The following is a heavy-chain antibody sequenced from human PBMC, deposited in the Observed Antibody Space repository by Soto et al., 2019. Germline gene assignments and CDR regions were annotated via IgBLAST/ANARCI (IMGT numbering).Heavy chain of an antibody. CDR2: INPDSGAT. D-gene: IGHD2-8*02. CDR3: ARGDYGTGGYPFPYFDY. J-gene: IGHJ4*02. CDR1: GYSFTGYY. Sequence: ASVKVSCKASGYSFTGYYIHWVRQAPGQGLEWMGWINPDSGATNYAQNFQGRVTLTSDTSINTASMDLTSLTSDDTAVYYCARGDYGTGGYPFPYFDYWGQGTLVTVSS. V-gene: IGHV1-2*02.